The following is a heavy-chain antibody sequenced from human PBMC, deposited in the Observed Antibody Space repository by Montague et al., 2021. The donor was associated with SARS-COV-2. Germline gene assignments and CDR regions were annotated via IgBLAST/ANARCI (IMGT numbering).Heavy chain of an antibody. CDR1: GFSLSTSGVG. Sequence: PALVKPTQTLTLTCTFSGFSLSTSGVGVGWFRKPPGKALEWLALIYWDDDKHYSPSLKSRLTITKDTSNNQAVLTMTNMDPVDTATYYCAHRAGKWFGESRKYYFDYWGQGTLVTVSS. CDR2: IYWDDDK. J-gene: IGHJ4*02. CDR3: AHRAGKWFGESRKYYFDY. V-gene: IGHV2-5*02. D-gene: IGHD3-10*01.